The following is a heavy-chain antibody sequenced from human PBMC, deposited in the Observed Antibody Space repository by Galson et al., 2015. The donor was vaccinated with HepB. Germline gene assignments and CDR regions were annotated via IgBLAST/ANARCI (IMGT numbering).Heavy chain of an antibody. CDR3: ATVPTRTGGMDY. CDR2: FDPEDGET. J-gene: IGHJ4*02. Sequence: SVKVSCKVSGYTLTELSMHWVRQAPGKGLEWMGGFDPEDGETIYAQKFQGRVTMTEDTSTDTAYMELSSLRSEDTAVYYCATVPTRTGGMDYWGQGTLVTVSS. D-gene: IGHD6-13*01. V-gene: IGHV1-24*01. CDR1: GYTLTELS.